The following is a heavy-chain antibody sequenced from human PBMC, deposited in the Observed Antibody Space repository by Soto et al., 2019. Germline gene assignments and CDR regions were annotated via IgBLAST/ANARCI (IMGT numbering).Heavy chain of an antibody. Sequence: QVQLVESGGGVVQPGRSLRLSCATSGFTFSSYGMHWVRQAPGKGLEWVAVISYDGNNKYFADSVKGRFTISRDNSKNTLYLQMNSLRAEDTAVYYCAKDGYCSAGSCRGFDYWGQGTLVTVSS. J-gene: IGHJ4*02. V-gene: IGHV3-30*18. CDR2: ISYDGNNK. CDR3: AKDGYCSAGSCRGFDY. CDR1: GFTFSSYG. D-gene: IGHD2-15*01.